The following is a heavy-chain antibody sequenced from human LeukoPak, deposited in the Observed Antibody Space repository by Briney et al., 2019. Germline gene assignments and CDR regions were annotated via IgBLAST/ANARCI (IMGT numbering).Heavy chain of an antibody. CDR1: GFTFSSYA. CDR3: AKGRELSLLDAFDI. D-gene: IGHD1-26*01. J-gene: IGHJ3*02. V-gene: IGHV3-23*01. CDR2: ISGSGGLT. Sequence: PGGSLRLSCAASGFTFSSYAMGWVRQAPGKGLEWVSAISGSGGLTYYADSVKGRFTISRDNSKNTLYLQMNSLRAEDMALYYCAKGRELSLLDAFDIWGQGTMVTVSS.